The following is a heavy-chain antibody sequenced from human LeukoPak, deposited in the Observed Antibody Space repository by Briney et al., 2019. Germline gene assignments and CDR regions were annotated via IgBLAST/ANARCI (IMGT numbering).Heavy chain of an antibody. CDR1: GFTFSSYS. Sequence: PGGSLRLSCAASGFTFSSYSMNWVRQAPGKGLEWVSSISSSSSYIYYADSVKGRFTISRDNAKNSLYLQMNSLRAEDTAVYYCARDEQLVQGLLDYWGQGTLVTASS. J-gene: IGHJ4*02. CDR2: ISSSSSYI. CDR3: ARDEQLVQGLLDY. V-gene: IGHV3-21*01. D-gene: IGHD6-6*01.